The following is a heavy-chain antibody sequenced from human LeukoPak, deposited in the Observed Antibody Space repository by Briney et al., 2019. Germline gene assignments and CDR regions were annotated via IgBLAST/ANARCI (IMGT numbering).Heavy chain of an antibody. V-gene: IGHV1-18*04. Sequence: ASVKVSCKASGYTFTGYYMHWVRQAPGQGLEWMGWISAYNGNTNYAQKLQGRVTMTTDTSTSTAYMELSRLRSDDTAVYYCARKHGGNLCFDYWGQGTLVTVSS. CDR1: GYTFTGYY. CDR2: ISAYNGNT. CDR3: ARKHGGNLCFDY. J-gene: IGHJ4*02. D-gene: IGHD4-23*01.